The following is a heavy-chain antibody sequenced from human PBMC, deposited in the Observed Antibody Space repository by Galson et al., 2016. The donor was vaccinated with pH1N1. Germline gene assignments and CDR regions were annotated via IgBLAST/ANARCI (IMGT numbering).Heavy chain of an antibody. CDR3: AREDYYDVDLSDWYFDL. J-gene: IGHJ2*01. V-gene: IGHV1-69*13. D-gene: IGHD3-22*01. CDR2: IIPILGST. Sequence: SVKASCKASGGTFGSYGINWVRQAPGQGLEWMGRIIPILGSTNYAQKFQGKITITADESTSTAYMELNSLRSEDTALYYCAREDYYDVDLSDWYFDLWGRGTLVTVSS. CDR1: GGTFGSYG.